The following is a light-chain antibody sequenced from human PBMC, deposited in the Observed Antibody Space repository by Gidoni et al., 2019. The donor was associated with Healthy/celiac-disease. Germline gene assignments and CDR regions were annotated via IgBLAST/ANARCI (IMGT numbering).Light chain of an antibody. V-gene: IGKV2-28*01. CDR2: LGS. J-gene: IGKJ1*01. CDR1: QSILHSNGYNY. Sequence: DIVMTQSPLYLPVTPGEPASISCRSSQSILHSNGYNYLDWYLQKPGQSPQLLIYLGSNRASGVPDRFSGSGSGTDFTLKISRVEAEDVGVYYCMQALQTPRTFGQGTKVEIK. CDR3: MQALQTPRT.